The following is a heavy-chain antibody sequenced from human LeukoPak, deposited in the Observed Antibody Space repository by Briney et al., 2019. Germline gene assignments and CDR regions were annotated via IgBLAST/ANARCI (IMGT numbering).Heavy chain of an antibody. Sequence: ASVKVSCKASGYTFTSYGISWVRQAPGQGLEWMGWISAYNGNTNYVQKLQGRVTMTTDTSTSTAYMELRSLRSDDTAVYYCARRDDYGVAGTDYYYYYMDVWGKGTTVTVSS. D-gene: IGHD4-17*01. J-gene: IGHJ6*03. CDR2: ISAYNGNT. CDR3: ARRDDYGVAGTDYYYYYMDV. CDR1: GYTFTSYG. V-gene: IGHV1-18*01.